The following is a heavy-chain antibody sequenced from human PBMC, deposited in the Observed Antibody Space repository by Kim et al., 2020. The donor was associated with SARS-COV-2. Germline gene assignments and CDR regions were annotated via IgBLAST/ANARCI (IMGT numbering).Heavy chain of an antibody. J-gene: IGHJ3*02. CDR3: ARDTRGTHAFDI. D-gene: IGHD1-1*01. Sequence: SVKVSCKASGGTFSSYAISWVRQAPGQGLEWMGGIIPIFGTANYAQKFQGRVTITADESTSTAYMELSSLRSEDTAVYYCARDTRGTHAFDIWGQGTMVTVSS. V-gene: IGHV1-69*13. CDR2: IIPIFGTA. CDR1: GGTFSSYA.